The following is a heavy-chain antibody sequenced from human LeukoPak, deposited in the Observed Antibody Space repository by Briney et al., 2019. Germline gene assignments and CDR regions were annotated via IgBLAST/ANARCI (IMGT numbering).Heavy chain of an antibody. CDR2: INHNGNVN. CDR1: GFTFTSFS. J-gene: IGHJ6*02. CDR3: ARGGGLDV. D-gene: IGHD3-16*01. Sequence: GGSLRLSCAASGFTFTSFSMNWARRAPGKGLEWVASINHNGNVNYYVDSVKGRFTISRDNAKNSLYLQMSNLRAEDTAVYFCARGGGLDVWGQGATVTVSS. V-gene: IGHV3-7*03.